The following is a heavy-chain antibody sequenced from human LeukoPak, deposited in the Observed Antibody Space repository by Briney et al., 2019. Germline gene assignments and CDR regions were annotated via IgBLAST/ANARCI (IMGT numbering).Heavy chain of an antibody. CDR1: GYTFTSYY. V-gene: IGHV1-46*01. Sequence: GASVKVSCKASGYTFTSYYMHWVRQAPGQGLEWMGIIDPSGGSTSYAQKFQGRVTMTRDTSTSTVYMELSSLRSEDTAVYYCAREPVEGGIDYWGQGTLVTVSS. J-gene: IGHJ4*02. D-gene: IGHD3-16*01. CDR2: IDPSGGST. CDR3: AREPVEGGIDY.